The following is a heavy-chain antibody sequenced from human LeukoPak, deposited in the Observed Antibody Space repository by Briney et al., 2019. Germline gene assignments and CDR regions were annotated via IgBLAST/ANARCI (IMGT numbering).Heavy chain of an antibody. CDR1: GFTFRNYA. J-gene: IGHJ4*02. Sequence: GGSLRLSCAASGFTFRNYAMSWVRRAPGKGLEWVSGISGSGGSTYYADSVKGRFTISRDNSKNTLFLQMNSLRAEDTAVYYCAKLDDYVWGTYRHFHYWGQGTLVTVSS. V-gene: IGHV3-23*01. D-gene: IGHD3-16*02. CDR3: AKLDDYVWGTYRHFHY. CDR2: ISGSGGST.